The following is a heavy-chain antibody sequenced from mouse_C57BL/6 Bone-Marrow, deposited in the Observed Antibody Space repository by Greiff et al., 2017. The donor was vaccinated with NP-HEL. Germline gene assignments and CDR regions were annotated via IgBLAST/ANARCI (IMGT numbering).Heavy chain of an antibody. J-gene: IGHJ1*03. Sequence: QVQLKQSGPELVKPGASVKLSCKASGYTFTSYDINWVKQRPGQGLEWIGWIYPRDGSTKYNEKFKGKATLTVDTSSSTAYMELHSLTSEDSAVYFCARSIYYYGSSPYWYFDVWGTGTTVTVSS. D-gene: IGHD1-1*01. CDR3: ARSIYYYGSSPYWYFDV. CDR1: GYTFTSYD. V-gene: IGHV1-85*01. CDR2: IYPRDGST.